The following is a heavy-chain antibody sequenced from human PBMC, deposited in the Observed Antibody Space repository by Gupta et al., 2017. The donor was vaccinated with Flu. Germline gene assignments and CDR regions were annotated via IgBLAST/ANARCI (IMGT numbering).Heavy chain of an antibody. J-gene: IGHJ2*01. CDR1: GFTFSTYG. CDR3: AKEAVRLYWYFDF. V-gene: IGHV3-30*18. Sequence: QVQLVESGGGVVQPGRSLRLSCAASGFTFSTYGMHWVRQAPGKGLEWVATTSYDGSNEYYADSVEGRFTISRDDSKNTLYLQMNSLKTEDTAVYYCAKEAVRLYWYFDFWGRGTLVTVSS. CDR2: TSYDGSNE. D-gene: IGHD6-6*01.